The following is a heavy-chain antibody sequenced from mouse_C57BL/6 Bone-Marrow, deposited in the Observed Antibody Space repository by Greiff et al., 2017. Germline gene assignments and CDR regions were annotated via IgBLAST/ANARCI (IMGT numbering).Heavy chain of an antibody. D-gene: IGHD1-1*01. V-gene: IGHV1-39*01. CDR1: GYSFTDYN. Sequence: VQLQQSGPELVKPGASVKISCKASGYSFTDYNMNWVKQSNGKSLEWIGVIDPNYGTTSYNQKFKGKATLTVDQSSCTAYMQLNSLTSEDSALYYCARWGCYGSAHWYVDVWGTGTTVTVSS. J-gene: IGHJ1*03. CDR3: ARWGCYGSAHWYVDV. CDR2: IDPNYGTT.